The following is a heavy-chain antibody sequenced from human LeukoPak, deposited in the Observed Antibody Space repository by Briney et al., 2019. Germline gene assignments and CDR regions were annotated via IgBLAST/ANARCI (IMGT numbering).Heavy chain of an antibody. Sequence: PSETLSLTCAVYGGSFSGYYWSWIRQPPGKGLEWIGEINHSGSTNYNPSLKSRVTISVDTSKNQFSLKLSSVTAADTAVYYCARLNMRVVVVITRRRAFDIWGQGTMVTVSS. V-gene: IGHV4-34*01. CDR3: ARLNMRVVVVITRRRAFDI. J-gene: IGHJ3*02. D-gene: IGHD3-22*01. CDR2: INHSGST. CDR1: GGSFSGYY.